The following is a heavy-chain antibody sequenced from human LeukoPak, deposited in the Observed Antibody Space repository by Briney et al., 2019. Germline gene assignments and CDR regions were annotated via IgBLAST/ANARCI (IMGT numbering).Heavy chain of an antibody. CDR3: ARGDYYGSGTYYKKTVDY. J-gene: IGHJ4*02. CDR2: MNPNSGKT. Sequence: ASVKVSCKASGYTFTSYDINWVRQATGQGLEWMGWMNPNSGKTGYAQKFQGRVTMTRNTSISTAYMELTSLRSEDTAVYYCARGDYYGSGTYYKKTVDYWGQGTLVTVSS. CDR1: GYTFTSYD. V-gene: IGHV1-8*01. D-gene: IGHD3-10*01.